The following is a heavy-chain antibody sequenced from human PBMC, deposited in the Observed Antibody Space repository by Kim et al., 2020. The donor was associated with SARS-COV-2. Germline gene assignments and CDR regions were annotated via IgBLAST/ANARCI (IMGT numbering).Heavy chain of an antibody. J-gene: IGHJ4*02. D-gene: IGHD3-22*01. CDR1: GFTFSSYG. V-gene: IGHV3-33*06. CDR3: AKGPQRYYYDSSGSDFDY. CDR2: IWYDGSNK. Sequence: GGSLRLSCAASGFTFSSYGMHWVRQAPGKGLEWVAVIWYDGSNKYYADSVKGRFTISRDNSKNTLYLQMNSLRAEDTAVYYCAKGPQRYYYDSSGSDFDYWGQGTLVTVSS.